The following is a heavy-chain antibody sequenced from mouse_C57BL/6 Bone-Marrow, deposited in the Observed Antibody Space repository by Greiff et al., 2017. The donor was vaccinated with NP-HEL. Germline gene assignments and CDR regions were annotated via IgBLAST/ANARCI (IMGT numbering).Heavy chain of an antibody. V-gene: IGHV7-3*01. D-gene: IGHD2-10*01. Sequence: EVKLMESGGGLVQPGGSLSLSCAASGFTFTDYYMSWVRQPPGKALEWLGFIRNKANGYTTEYSASVKGRFTISRDNSQSILYLQMNALRAEDSATYYCASSYYGNYLYYAMDYWGQGTSVTVSS. J-gene: IGHJ4*01. CDR1: GFTFTDYY. CDR3: ASSYYGNYLYYAMDY. CDR2: IRNKANGYTT.